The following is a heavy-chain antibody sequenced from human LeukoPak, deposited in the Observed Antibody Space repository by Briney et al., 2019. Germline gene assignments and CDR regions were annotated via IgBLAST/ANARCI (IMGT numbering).Heavy chain of an antibody. CDR2: IYTDGSTK. CDR1: GFIFSNSG. Sequence: GSLRLSCAASGFIFSNSGMHWVRQAPGKGLEWVTVIYTDGSTKYYADSVKGRFTISRDNSQNTLYLQMNSLRAEDTAVYYCARNSGGRRYYFTAWGQGTLVTVSS. D-gene: IGHD2/OR15-2a*01. J-gene: IGHJ4*02. CDR3: ARNSGGRRYYFTA. V-gene: IGHV3-33*01.